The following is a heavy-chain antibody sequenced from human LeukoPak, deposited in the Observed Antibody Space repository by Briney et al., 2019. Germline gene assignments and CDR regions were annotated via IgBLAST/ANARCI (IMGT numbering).Heavy chain of an antibody. CDR1: GFTFSSYG. CDR2: ISYGGSNK. Sequence: PGGSLRLSCAASGFTFSSYGMHWVRQAPGKGLEWVAVISYGGSNKYYADSVKGRFTISRDNSKNTLYLQMNSLRAEDTAVYYCAKDRPPECSSTSCFAEYFQHWGQGTLVTVSS. D-gene: IGHD2-2*01. V-gene: IGHV3-30*18. J-gene: IGHJ1*01. CDR3: AKDRPPECSSTSCFAEYFQH.